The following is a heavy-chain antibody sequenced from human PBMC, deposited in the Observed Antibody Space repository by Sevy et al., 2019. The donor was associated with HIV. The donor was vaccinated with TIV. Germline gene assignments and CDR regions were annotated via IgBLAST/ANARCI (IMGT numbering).Heavy chain of an antibody. CDR1: GYTFTSYG. CDR3: ARVLAAAARWYYGMDV. CDR2: ISAYNGNT. J-gene: IGHJ6*02. V-gene: IGHV1-18*01. D-gene: IGHD6-13*01. Sequence: ASVKVSCKASGYTFTSYGISWVRQAPGQGLEWMGWISAYNGNTNYAQKLQGRVTMTTDTSTSTAYMELRSLRSDDTAVYYCARVLAAAARWYYGMDVWGQGTTVTVSS.